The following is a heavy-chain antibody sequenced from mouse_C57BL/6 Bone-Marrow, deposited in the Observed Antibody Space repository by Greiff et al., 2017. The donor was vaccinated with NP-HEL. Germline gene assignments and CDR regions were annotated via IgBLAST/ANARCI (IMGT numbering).Heavy chain of an antibody. D-gene: IGHD1-1*01. CDR3: ARRGFITTVVALYYYAMDY. CDR2: IYPRSGNT. V-gene: IGHV1-81*01. CDR1: GYTFTSYG. J-gene: IGHJ4*01. Sequence: QVQLKESGAELARPGASVKLSCKASGYTFTSYGISWVKQRTGQGLEWIGEIYPRSGNTYYNEKFKGKATLTADKSSSTAYMELRSLTSEDSAVYFCARRGFITTVVALYYYAMDYWGQGTSVTVSS.